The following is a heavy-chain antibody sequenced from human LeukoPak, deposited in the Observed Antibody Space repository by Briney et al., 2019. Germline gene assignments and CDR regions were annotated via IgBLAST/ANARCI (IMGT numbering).Heavy chain of an antibody. CDR3: ARARPRSGLGY. D-gene: IGHD3-3*01. V-gene: IGHV4-30-4*01. Sequence: SEALSLTCTVSGGSISSGDYYWSWIRQPPGKGLEWIGYIYYSEMYNNPSLKSRVTISVDTSKNQFSLKLSSVTAADTAVYYCARARPRSGLGYWGQGTLVTVSS. CDR1: GGSISSGDYY. CDR2: IYYSEM. J-gene: IGHJ4*02.